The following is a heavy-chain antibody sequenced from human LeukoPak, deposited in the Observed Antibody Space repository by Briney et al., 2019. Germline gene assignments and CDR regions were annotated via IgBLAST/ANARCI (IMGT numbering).Heavy chain of an antibody. D-gene: IGHD4-17*01. CDR2: ISGYNGNT. V-gene: IGHV1-18*01. Sequence: GASVKVSCKTSGYTFTNYGIIWVRQAPGQGLEWMGWISGYNGNTNYAQKLQGRVTMTTDTSTSTAYMELRSLRSDDTAVYYGARLYGDYSFVFDYWGQGTLVTVSS. J-gene: IGHJ4*02. CDR3: ARLYGDYSFVFDY. CDR1: GYTFTNYG.